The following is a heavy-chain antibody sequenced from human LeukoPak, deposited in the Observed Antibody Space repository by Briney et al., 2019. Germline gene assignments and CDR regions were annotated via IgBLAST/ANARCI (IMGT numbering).Heavy chain of an antibody. J-gene: IGHJ6*03. Sequence: SETLSLTCTVSGGSISSGSYYWSWIRQPAGKGLEWIGRIYTSGSTNYNPSLKSRVTISVDTSKNQFSLKLSSVTAADTAVYYCAREGENYDFWSGYRNYYYMDVWGKGTTVTVSS. V-gene: IGHV4-61*02. CDR1: GGSISSGSYY. D-gene: IGHD3-3*01. CDR3: AREGENYDFWSGYRNYYYMDV. CDR2: IYTSGST.